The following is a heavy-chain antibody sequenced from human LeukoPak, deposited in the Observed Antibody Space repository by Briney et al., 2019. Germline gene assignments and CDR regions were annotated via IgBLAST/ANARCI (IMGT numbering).Heavy chain of an antibody. CDR2: IYYSGST. V-gene: IGHV4-59*01. CDR1: GGSFSGYY. D-gene: IGHD2-2*01. Sequence: SETLSLTCAVYGGSFSGYYWSWIRQPPGEGLEWIGYIYYSGSTNYNPSLKSRVTISVDTSKNQFSLKLSSVTAADTAVYYCASIYCSSTSCLNAFDIWGQGTMVTVSS. CDR3: ASIYCSSTSCLNAFDI. J-gene: IGHJ3*02.